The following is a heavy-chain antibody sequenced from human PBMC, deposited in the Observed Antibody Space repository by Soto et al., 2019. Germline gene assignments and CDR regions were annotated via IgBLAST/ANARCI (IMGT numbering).Heavy chain of an antibody. D-gene: IGHD5-18*01. CDR2: ISSNSLKA. CDR3: ARNTFSHYYGMDV. J-gene: IGHJ6*02. CDR1: GYTFTSYG. V-gene: IGHV1-18*01. Sequence: VASVKVSCKASGYTFTSYGIAWVRQAPGQGPEWMGWISSNSLKANNAQKFEGRVTMTSDTSTNTAFLELRSLRSDDTAVYYCARNTFSHYYGMDVWGQGTSVTGSS.